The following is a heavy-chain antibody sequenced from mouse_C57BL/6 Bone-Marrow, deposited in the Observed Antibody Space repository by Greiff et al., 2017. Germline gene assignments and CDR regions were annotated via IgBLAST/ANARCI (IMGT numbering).Heavy chain of an antibody. CDR3: ARRGYFDY. CDR2: INPYNGDT. Sequence: EVQRVESGPELVKPGASVKISCKASGYSFTGYFMHWVKQSHGKSLEWIGRINPYNGDTFYNQKFKGKATLTVDKSSSTAHMERLSLTSEDFAVYYCARRGYFDYWGQGTTLTVSS. J-gene: IGHJ2*01. V-gene: IGHV1-37*01. CDR1: GYSFTGYF.